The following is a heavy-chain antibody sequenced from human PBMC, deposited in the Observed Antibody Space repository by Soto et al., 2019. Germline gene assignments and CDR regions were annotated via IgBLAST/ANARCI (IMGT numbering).Heavy chain of an antibody. CDR3: ATLSYCSSTSCSIADV. CDR2: IYYSGST. Sequence: SETLSLTCTVSGGSISSGGYYWSWIRQHPGKGLEWIGYIYYSGSTYYNPSLKSRVTISVDTSKNQFSLKLSSVTAADTAVYYCATLSYCSSTSCSIADVWGKGTTVTVSS. V-gene: IGHV4-31*03. CDR1: GGSISSGGYY. D-gene: IGHD2-2*01. J-gene: IGHJ6*04.